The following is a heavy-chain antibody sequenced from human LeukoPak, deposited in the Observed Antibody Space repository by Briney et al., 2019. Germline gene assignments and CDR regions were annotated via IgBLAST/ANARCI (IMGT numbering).Heavy chain of an antibody. D-gene: IGHD4/OR15-4a*01. Sequence: ASVNVSCKASGYTFTSYGISWVRQAPGQGLEWMGWISAYNGNTTYAQKLQGRVTMTTDTSTSTAYMELRSLRSDDTAVYYCASYDYQSYWFDPWGQGTLVTVSS. CDR2: ISAYNGNT. CDR3: ASYDYQSYWFDP. V-gene: IGHV1-18*01. CDR1: GYTFTSYG. J-gene: IGHJ5*02.